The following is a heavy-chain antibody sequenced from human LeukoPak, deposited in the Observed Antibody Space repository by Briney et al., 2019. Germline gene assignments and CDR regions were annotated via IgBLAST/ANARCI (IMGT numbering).Heavy chain of an antibody. CDR3: ARGSDWPYYFDY. J-gene: IGHJ4*02. D-gene: IGHD2-21*02. Sequence: TGGSLRLSCAASGFTISSNYMTWVRQAPGKGLEWVSVIYIGGSTYYADSVKGRFTISRDNSKNTLYLQMNSLRAEDTAIYYCARGSDWPYYFDYWGQGTLVTVSS. CDR2: IYIGGST. V-gene: IGHV3-53*01. CDR1: GFTISSNY.